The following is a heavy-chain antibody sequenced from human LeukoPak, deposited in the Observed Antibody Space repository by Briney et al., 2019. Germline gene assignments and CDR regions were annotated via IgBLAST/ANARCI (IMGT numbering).Heavy chain of an antibody. V-gene: IGHV3-21*01. CDR3: ARDHLYCSSTSCYANYFDY. CDR2: ISSSSSYI. CDR1: GFTFSSYS. D-gene: IGHD2-2*01. J-gene: IGHJ4*02. Sequence: GGSLRLSCAASGFTFSSYSMNWVRQAPGRGLEWVSSISSSSSYIYYADSVKGRFTISRDNAKNSLYLQMNSLRAEDTAVYYCARDHLYCSSTSCYANYFDYWGQGTLVTVSS.